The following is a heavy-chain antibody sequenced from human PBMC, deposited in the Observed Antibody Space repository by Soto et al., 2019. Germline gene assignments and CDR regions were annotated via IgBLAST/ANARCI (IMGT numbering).Heavy chain of an antibody. CDR2: IYYRGNT. CDR1: CGSISSDDYY. CDR3: ARGWDYYGRYV. V-gene: IGHV4-31*03. J-gene: IGHJ6*02. Sequence: SETLSLTCTVSCGSISSDDYYWNWIRQRPGKGLEWIGNIYYRGNTNYNPSLKSRIIMSMDMSENQFSLKLTSVTAADTAVYYCARGWDYYGRYVCGQGKTGAGS. D-gene: IGHD3-16*01.